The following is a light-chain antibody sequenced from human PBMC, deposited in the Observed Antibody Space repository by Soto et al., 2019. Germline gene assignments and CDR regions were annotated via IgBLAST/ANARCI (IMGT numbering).Light chain of an antibody. CDR2: AAS. J-gene: IGKJ1*01. Sequence: DIQMTQSPSALSASVGDRATITCRASQSVSSWLAWYQQKSGKAPELLIYAASSLQTGVPSRFSGSGSGTDFTLTISTLQPEDFATYYCQQSYSAPRTFGQGTKVDIK. V-gene: IGKV1-39*01. CDR3: QQSYSAPRT. CDR1: QSVSSW.